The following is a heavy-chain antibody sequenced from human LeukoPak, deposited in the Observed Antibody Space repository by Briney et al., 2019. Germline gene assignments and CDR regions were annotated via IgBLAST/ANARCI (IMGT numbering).Heavy chain of an antibody. D-gene: IGHD5-12*01. CDR1: GYTFSNYA. CDR2: MNPNSGNT. CDR3: ARGLLEWLRSRRGRGGYYFDY. V-gene: IGHV1-8*03. Sequence: ASVKVSCKASGYTFSNYAINWVRQATGQGLEWMGWMNPNSGNTGYAQKFQGRVTITRNTSISTAYMELSSLRSEDTAVYYCARGLLEWLRSRRGRGGYYFDYWGQGTLVTVSS. J-gene: IGHJ4*02.